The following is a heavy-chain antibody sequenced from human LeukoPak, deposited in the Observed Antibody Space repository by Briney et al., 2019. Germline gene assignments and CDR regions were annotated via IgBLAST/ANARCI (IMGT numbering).Heavy chain of an antibody. J-gene: IGHJ6*03. Sequence: GGSLRLSCAASGFTFSDYYMSWIRQAPGKGLEWVSYISSSGSTIYYADSVKGRFTISRDNAKNSLYLQMNSLRAEDTAVYYCAKDRCSNGVGCYYYYMDVWGKGTTVTISS. CDR3: AKDRCSNGVGCYYYYMDV. CDR2: ISSSGSTI. CDR1: GFTFSDYY. D-gene: IGHD2-8*01. V-gene: IGHV3-11*01.